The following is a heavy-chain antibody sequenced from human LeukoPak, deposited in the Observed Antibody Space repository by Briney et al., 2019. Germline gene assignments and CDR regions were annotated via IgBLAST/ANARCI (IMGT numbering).Heavy chain of an antibody. V-gene: IGHV3-23*01. Sequence: GGSLRLSCAASGFTFSSYAMSWVRQAPGKGLEWVSAISGSGGSTYYADSVKGRFTISRDNPKNTLYLQMNSLRAEDTAVYYCAKDSLPHYYDSSGYRWGQGTLVTVSS. D-gene: IGHD3-22*01. CDR2: ISGSGGST. CDR3: AKDSLPHYYDSSGYR. CDR1: GFTFSSYA. J-gene: IGHJ4*02.